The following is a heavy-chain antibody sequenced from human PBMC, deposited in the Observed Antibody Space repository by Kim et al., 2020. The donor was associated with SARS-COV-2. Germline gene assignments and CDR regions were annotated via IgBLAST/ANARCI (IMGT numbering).Heavy chain of an antibody. CDR2: INHSGST. CDR3: ARVLVGGIRIAAAGRRRHFDY. CDR1: GGSFSGYY. J-gene: IGHJ4*02. V-gene: IGHV4-34*01. Sequence: SETLSLTCAVYGGSFSGYYWSWIRQPPGKGLEWIGEINHSGSTNYNPSLKSRVTISVDTSKNQFSLKLSSVTAADTAVYYCARVLVGGIRIAAAGRRRHFDYWGQGTLVTVSS. D-gene: IGHD6-13*01.